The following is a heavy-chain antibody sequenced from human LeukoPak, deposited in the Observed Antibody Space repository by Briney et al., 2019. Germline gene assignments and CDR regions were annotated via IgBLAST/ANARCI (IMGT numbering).Heavy chain of an antibody. D-gene: IGHD3-10*01. V-gene: IGHV3-11*01. CDR2: FSSGGSMI. J-gene: IGHJ4*02. CDR1: GFPFSDYV. CDR3: ARKIYGSDNYIDY. Sequence: GGSLRLSCAASGFPFSDYVMIWVRQAPGMGLEWIAYFSSGGSMIYYADSVKGRFAISRDNAKNSVYLQMNSLRAEDTALYYCARKIYGSDNYIDYWGQGTLVTVSS.